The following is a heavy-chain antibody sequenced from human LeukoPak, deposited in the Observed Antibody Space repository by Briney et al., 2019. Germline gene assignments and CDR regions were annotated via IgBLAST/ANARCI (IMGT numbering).Heavy chain of an antibody. CDR3: ARGHKASIGSFGS. CDR2: IKSTGTFT. Sequence: GGSLRLSCAASRFIFSDYYMSWIRQAPGKGLEWDASIKSTGTFTYYADSVEGRFTISRDNAENSLFLQMNSLRVEDTAVYYCARGHKASIGSFGSWGQGTLVTVS. CDR1: RFIFSDYY. V-gene: IGHV3-11*01. J-gene: IGHJ4*02. D-gene: IGHD3-3*02.